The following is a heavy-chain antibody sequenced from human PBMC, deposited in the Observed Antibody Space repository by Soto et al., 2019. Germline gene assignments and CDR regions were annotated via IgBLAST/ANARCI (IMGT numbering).Heavy chain of an antibody. J-gene: IGHJ5*02. CDR1: GASIRSYL. CDR3: AREEYSSSWYNWLDP. Sequence: LSLTCTVSGASIRSYLWSWIRQPAGKGLEWIGRIHVSGDTNYNPSLRSRVSMSVDTSMNQFSLRLSSVTAADTAMYFCAREEYSSSWYNWLDPWGQGTQVTVSS. V-gene: IGHV4-4*07. D-gene: IGHD6-13*01. CDR2: IHVSGDT.